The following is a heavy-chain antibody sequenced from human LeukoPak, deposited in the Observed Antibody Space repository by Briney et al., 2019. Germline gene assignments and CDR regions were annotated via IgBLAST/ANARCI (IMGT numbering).Heavy chain of an antibody. J-gene: IGHJ4*02. V-gene: IGHV3-23*01. CDR2: ISGSGGST. CDR3: AKGYCSGGSCYPIDY. D-gene: IGHD2-15*01. CDR1: GFTFSSYA. Sequence: GGSLRLSCAASGFTFSSYAMSWVRQAPGKGLEWVSAISGSGGSTYYADSVKGRFTTSRDNSKNTLYLQMNSLRAEDTAVYYCAKGYCSGGSCYPIDYWGQGTLVTVSS.